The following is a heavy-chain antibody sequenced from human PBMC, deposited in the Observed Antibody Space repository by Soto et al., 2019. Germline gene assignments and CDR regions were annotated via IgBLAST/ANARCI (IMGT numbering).Heavy chain of an antibody. D-gene: IGHD3-3*01. J-gene: IGHJ5*02. Sequence: EVQLVDSGGGLVQPGGSLRLSCAAYGFTFSNYWMHWVRQAPGEGLAWVSRIKADGSITNYAGSVKGRFTISRDNAKNTLYLQMNSLRAEDTAVYYCASEIGFDFWTGPATWGQGTLVTVSS. CDR3: ASEIGFDFWTGPAT. CDR1: GFTFSNYW. CDR2: IKADGSIT. V-gene: IGHV3-74*01.